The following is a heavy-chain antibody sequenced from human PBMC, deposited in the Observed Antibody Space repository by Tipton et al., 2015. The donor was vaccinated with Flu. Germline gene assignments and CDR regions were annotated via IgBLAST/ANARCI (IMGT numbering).Heavy chain of an antibody. CDR3: ASDDRSYYFDY. Sequence: TLSLTCTVSGYSISSGYYWGWIRQPPGKGLEWIGSIYHSGSTYYNPSLKSRVTISVDTSKNQFSLKLSSVTAADTAVYYCASDDRSYYFDYWGQGTLVTVSS. V-gene: IGHV4-38-2*02. J-gene: IGHJ4*02. CDR1: GYSISSGYY. CDR2: IYHSGST. D-gene: IGHD3-22*01.